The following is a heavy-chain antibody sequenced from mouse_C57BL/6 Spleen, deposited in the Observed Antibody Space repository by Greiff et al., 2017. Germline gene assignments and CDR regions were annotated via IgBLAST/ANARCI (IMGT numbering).Heavy chain of an antibody. CDR1: GYSFTGYY. J-gene: IGHJ3*01. Sequence: EVQLQQSGPELVKPGASVKISCKASGYSFTGYYMYWVKQSPEKSLEWIGEINPSTGGTTYNQKFKAKATLTVDKSSSTAYMQLKSLTSEDSAVYYCAREDYAGFAYWGQGTLVTVSA. V-gene: IGHV1-42*01. D-gene: IGHD2-4*01. CDR3: AREDYAGFAY. CDR2: INPSTGGT.